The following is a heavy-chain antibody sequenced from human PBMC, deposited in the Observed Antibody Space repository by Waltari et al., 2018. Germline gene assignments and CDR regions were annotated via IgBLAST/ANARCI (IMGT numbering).Heavy chain of an antibody. J-gene: IGHJ4*02. CDR3: ASATYYYDSSGPFDY. D-gene: IGHD3-22*01. CDR2: IYPGDSDT. Sequence: EVQLVQSGAEVKKPGESLKISCKGSGYSFTSYWIGWVRQMPGKGLEWMGIIYPGDSDTRYSPSFQGQVTIPADKSISTAYPQWSSLKASDTAMYYCASATYYYDSSGPFDYWGQGTLVTVSS. CDR1: GYSFTSYW. V-gene: IGHV5-51*01.